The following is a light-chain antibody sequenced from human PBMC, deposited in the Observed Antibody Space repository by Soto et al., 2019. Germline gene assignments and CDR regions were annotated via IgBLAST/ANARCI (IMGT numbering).Light chain of an antibody. Sequence: EIVLTQSPGTLSLSPGERATLSCRASQSITSSYLAWYQQRPGQAPRLLIYGATSRATGIPDRFSGIGSGTDFTLTIRRLEPEDSAVYYCQQYGSSPAITFGQGTRLEI. V-gene: IGKV3-20*01. J-gene: IGKJ5*01. CDR2: GAT. CDR1: QSITSSY. CDR3: QQYGSSPAIT.